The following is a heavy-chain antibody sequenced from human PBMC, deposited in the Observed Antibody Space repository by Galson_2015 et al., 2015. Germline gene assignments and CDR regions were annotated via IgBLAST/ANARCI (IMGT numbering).Heavy chain of an antibody. J-gene: IGHJ6*03. D-gene: IGHD5-18*01. Sequence: SETLSLTCTVSGGSISSYYWSWIRQPPGKGLEWIGEIYHSGSTNYNPSLKSRVTISVDKSKNQFSLKLSSVTAADTAVYYCAREGLQNSMDVWGKGTTVTVSS. CDR3: AREGLQNSMDV. V-gene: IGHV4-59*12. CDR1: GGSISSYY. CDR2: IYHSGST.